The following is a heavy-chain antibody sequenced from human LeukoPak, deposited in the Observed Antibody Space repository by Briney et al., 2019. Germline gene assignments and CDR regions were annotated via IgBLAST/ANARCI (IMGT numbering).Heavy chain of an antibody. CDR3: TTPWILGAFDI. J-gene: IGHJ3*02. D-gene: IGHD5-18*01. CDR2: IKSKTDGGTT. V-gene: IGHV3-15*01. Sequence: PGGSLRLSCAAFGFTFSNAWMSWVRQAPGKGLEWVGRIKSKTDGGTTDYAAPVKGRFTISRDDSKNTLYLQMNSLKTEDTAVYYCTTPWILGAFDIWGQGTMVTVSS. CDR1: GFTFSNAW.